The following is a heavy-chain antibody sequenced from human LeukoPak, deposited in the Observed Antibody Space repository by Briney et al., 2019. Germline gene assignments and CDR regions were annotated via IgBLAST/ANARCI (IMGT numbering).Heavy chain of an antibody. Sequence: HPGGSLRLSCAASGFTFSSYAMHWVRQAPGKGLEWVAVISYDGSNKYYADSVKGRFTISRDNSKNTLYLQMNSLRAEDTAVYYCARTTSSYYDSSGYYLHAFDYWGQGTLVTVSS. CDR1: GFTFSSYA. J-gene: IGHJ4*02. V-gene: IGHV3-30-3*01. CDR2: ISYDGSNK. D-gene: IGHD3-22*01. CDR3: ARTTSSYYDSSGYYLHAFDY.